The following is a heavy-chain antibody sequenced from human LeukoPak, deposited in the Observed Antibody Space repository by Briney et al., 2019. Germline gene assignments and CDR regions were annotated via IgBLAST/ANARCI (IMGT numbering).Heavy chain of an antibody. CDR3: ARGGHITIFGVVTRGEFDY. D-gene: IGHD3-3*01. CDR2: LIPIFGTA. CDR1: GGTFSSYA. V-gene: IGHV1-69*05. J-gene: IGHJ4*02. Sequence: SVKVSCKASGGTFSSYAISWVRQAPGQGLEWMGGLIPIFGTANYAQKFQGRVTITTDESTSTAYMELSSLRSADTAVYYCARGGHITIFGVVTRGEFDYWGQGTLVTVSS.